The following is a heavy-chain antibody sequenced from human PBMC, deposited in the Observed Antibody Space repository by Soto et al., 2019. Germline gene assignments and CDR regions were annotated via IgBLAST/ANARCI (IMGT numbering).Heavy chain of an antibody. V-gene: IGHV4-34*01. Sequence: SETLSLTCTVSGGSMNIYYWTWIRQPPGKGLEWIGEINHSGRTNYNPSLKSRVTISVDTSKNQFSLNLGSVTAADTAVYYCARGNIAAALVYWGQGTLVTVSS. CDR3: ARGNIAAALVY. CDR2: INHSGRT. J-gene: IGHJ4*02. CDR1: GGSMNIYY. D-gene: IGHD6-13*01.